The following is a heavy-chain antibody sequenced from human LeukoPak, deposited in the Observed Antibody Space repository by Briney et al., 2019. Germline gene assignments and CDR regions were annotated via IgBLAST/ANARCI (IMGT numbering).Heavy chain of an antibody. CDR3: GRVSSPETGVDWFDP. Sequence: SQTLSLTCTVSGGSISSGSYYWCWLRQPAGKGLECMGRIYTSGSTNYTPSLKSRVIISADTSKNQYSLMQSSVTAADTAVYYCGRVSSPETGVDWFDPWGRGTLVTVSS. CDR1: GGSISSGSYY. CDR2: IYTSGST. V-gene: IGHV4-61*02. D-gene: IGHD2-8*02. J-gene: IGHJ5*02.